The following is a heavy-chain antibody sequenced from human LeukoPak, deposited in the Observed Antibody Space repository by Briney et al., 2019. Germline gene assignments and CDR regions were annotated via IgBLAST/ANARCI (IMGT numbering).Heavy chain of an antibody. V-gene: IGHV4-34*01. D-gene: IGHD3-10*01. J-gene: IGHJ6*02. Sequence: SETLSLTCAVYGGSFSGYYWSWIRQPPGKGLEWIGEINHSGSTNYNPSLKSRVTISVDTSKNQFSLKLSSVTAADTAVYYCARSRTNPSGEVRGSDYYYYGIDVWGQGTTVTVSS. CDR3: ARSRTNPSGEVRGSDYYYYGIDV. CDR1: GGSFSGYY. CDR2: INHSGST.